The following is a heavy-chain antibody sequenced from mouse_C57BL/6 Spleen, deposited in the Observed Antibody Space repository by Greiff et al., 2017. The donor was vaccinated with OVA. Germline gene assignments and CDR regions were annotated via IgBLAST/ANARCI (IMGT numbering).Heavy chain of an antibody. Sequence: QVQLKQPGAELVKPGASVKLSCKASGYTFTSYWMHWVKQRPGQGLEWIGMIHPNSGSTNYNEKFKSKATLTVDKSSSTAYMQLSSLTSEDSAVYYCARDGARNYPYAMDYWGQGTSVTVSS. CDR3: ARDGARNYPYAMDY. V-gene: IGHV1-64*01. J-gene: IGHJ4*01. CDR1: GYTFTSYW. CDR2: IHPNSGST. D-gene: IGHD2-1*01.